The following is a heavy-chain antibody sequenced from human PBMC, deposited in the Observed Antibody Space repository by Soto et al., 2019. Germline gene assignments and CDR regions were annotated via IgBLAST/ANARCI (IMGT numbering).Heavy chain of an antibody. Sequence: QLQLQESGPGLVKPSETLSLTCTVSGGSISSSSYYWGWIRQPPGKGLEWIGSIYYSGSTYSNPSLKSRVSMSVDTSKNQFSLKLSSVTAADTAVYYCARDYDSSGDYWGQGPLVTVSS. CDR2: IYYSGST. V-gene: IGHV4-39*01. CDR3: ARDYDSSGDY. J-gene: IGHJ4*02. CDR1: GGSISSSSYY. D-gene: IGHD3-22*01.